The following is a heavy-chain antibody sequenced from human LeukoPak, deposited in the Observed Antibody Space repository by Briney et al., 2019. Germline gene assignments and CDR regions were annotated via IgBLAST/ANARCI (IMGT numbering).Heavy chain of an antibody. J-gene: IGHJ6*02. CDR2: ISYDGSSK. D-gene: IGHD3-3*01. CDR1: GFTFSNYA. Sequence: PGRSLRLSCAASGFTFSNYAMHWVRQAPGKGLEWVAVISYDGSSKYYADSVKGRFTISRDNARNSLFLQMNSLTAEDTAIYYCARSLISAVIGMDVWGQGTAVTVSS. CDR3: ARSLISAVIGMDV. V-gene: IGHV3-30-3*01.